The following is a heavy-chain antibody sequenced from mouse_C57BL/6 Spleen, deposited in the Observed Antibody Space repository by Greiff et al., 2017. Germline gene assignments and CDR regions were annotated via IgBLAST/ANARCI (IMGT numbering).Heavy chain of an antibody. CDR2: IYPGDGDT. Sequence: QVQLKQSGPELVKPGASVKISCKASGYAFSSSWMNWVKQRPGKGLEWIGRIYPGDGDTNYNGKFKGKATLTADKSSSTAYMQLSSLTSEASAVYFCARWRLLYFDYWGQGTTLTVSS. D-gene: IGHD1-1*01. J-gene: IGHJ2*01. V-gene: IGHV1-82*01. CDR3: ARWRLLYFDY. CDR1: GYAFSSSW.